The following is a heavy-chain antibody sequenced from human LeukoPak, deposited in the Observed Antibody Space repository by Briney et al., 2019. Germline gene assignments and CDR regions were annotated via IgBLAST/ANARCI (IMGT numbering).Heavy chain of an antibody. V-gene: IGHV4-39*01. D-gene: IGHD5-18*01. Sequence: PSETLSLTCTVSGVSISSTGYYWGWIRQPPGKGLEWIGSISYSGSTYYNPSLKSRVTISADTSKNQFSLKLSSETAADTAVYYCAEVTVSDYWGQGTLVTVSS. CDR3: AEVTVSDY. CDR1: GVSISSTGYY. CDR2: ISYSGST. J-gene: IGHJ4*02.